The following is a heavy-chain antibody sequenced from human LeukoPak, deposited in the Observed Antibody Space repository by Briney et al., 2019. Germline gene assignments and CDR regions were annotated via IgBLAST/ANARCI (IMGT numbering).Heavy chain of an antibody. CDR1: GYTFTSYG. CDR3: TRDGGEYSSSQPFDY. CDR2: ISAYNGNT. D-gene: IGHD6-6*01. J-gene: IGHJ4*02. V-gene: IGHV1-18*01. Sequence: ASVKVSCKASGYTFTSYGISWVRQAPGQGLEWMGWISAYNGNTNYAQKLRGRVTMTTDTSTSTAYMELRSLRSDDTAVYYCTRDGGEYSSSQPFDYWGQGTLVTVSS.